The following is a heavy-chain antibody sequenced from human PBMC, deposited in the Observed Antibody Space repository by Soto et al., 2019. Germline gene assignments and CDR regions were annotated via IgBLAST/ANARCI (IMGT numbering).Heavy chain of an antibody. CDR1: ELNIISHA. CDR2: ISSTTNYI. J-gene: IGHJ4*02. CDR3: ARESEDLTSNFDY. Sequence: GGPLRHSYTASELNIISHAMSWVRQAPGKGLEWVSSISSTTNYIYYGDSMKGRFTISRDNAKNSLYLEMNSLRAEDTAVYYCARESEDLTSNFDYWCQGTLVTV. V-gene: IGHV3-21*06.